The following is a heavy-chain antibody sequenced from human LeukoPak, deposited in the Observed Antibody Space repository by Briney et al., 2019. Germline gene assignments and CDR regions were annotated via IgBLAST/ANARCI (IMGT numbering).Heavy chain of an antibody. CDR3: AKDRRTDYRGAWY. CDR1: GFTFSRYA. CDR2: ISGSGGST. Sequence: GGSLRLSCAASGFTFSRYAMTWVRQAPGKGLEWVSTISGSGGSTHYADSAKGRFTISRDNSKNTLYLQMNSLRAGDTAVYYCAKDRRTDYRGAWYWGQGTLVSVSS. J-gene: IGHJ4*02. D-gene: IGHD6-19*01. V-gene: IGHV3-23*01.